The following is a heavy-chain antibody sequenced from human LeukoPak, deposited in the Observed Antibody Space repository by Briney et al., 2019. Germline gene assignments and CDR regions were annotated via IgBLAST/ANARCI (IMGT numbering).Heavy chain of an antibody. V-gene: IGHV3-21*01. CDR1: GFTFSTYS. CDR2: ISSSSSYI. CDR3: ARGDIVVVPAAITFDY. Sequence: GGSLRLSCAASGFTFSTYSMNWVRQAPGKGLKWVSSISSSSSYIYYADSLNGRFTISRDNAKNSLYLQMNSLRAEDTAVYYCARGDIVVVPAAITFDYWGQGTLVTVSS. D-gene: IGHD2-2*01. J-gene: IGHJ4*02.